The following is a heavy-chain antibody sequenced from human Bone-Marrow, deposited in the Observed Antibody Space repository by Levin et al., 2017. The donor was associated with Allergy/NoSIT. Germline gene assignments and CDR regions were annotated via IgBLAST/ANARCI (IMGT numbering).Heavy chain of an antibody. J-gene: IGHJ4*02. Sequence: NPGGSLRLSCAASGFTFSDYYMSWIRQAPGKGLEWVSFISSSGSVYYGDSVNGRFASSRDNSKNSVFLQMNSLRAEDTAIYYCARSPQNLVPSWDYWGQGTLVTVSS. CDR3: ARSPQNLVPSWDY. V-gene: IGHV3-11*01. CDR1: GFTFSDYY. D-gene: IGHD6-13*01. CDR2: ISSSGSV.